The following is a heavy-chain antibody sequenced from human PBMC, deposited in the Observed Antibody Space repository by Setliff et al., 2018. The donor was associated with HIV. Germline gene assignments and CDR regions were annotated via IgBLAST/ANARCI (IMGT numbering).Heavy chain of an antibody. D-gene: IGHD1-1*01. J-gene: IGHJ4*02. CDR1: GFTFSSRW. CDR3: ARDLDYYFDY. CDR2: IKQDGSEN. Sequence: GGSLRLSCAASGFTFSSRWMTWVRQAPGKGLEWVANIKQDGSENYFVDSVKGRFTISRDNTRSSLFLHMDSLTAEDTAVYYCARDLDYYFDYWGQGTLVTVSS. V-gene: IGHV3-7*01.